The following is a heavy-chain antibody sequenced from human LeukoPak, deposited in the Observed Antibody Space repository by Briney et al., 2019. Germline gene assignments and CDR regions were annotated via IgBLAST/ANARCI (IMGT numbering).Heavy chain of an antibody. D-gene: IGHD5-18*01. CDR3: AKEGGYNYGYLDY. Sequence: GGPLRLSCAVSGFTYSSYAMSWVRQAPGKGLEGVSTISGSGDTYYVDSVKGRFTISRDNSKNTLYLQMNSLRAEDTAVYYCAKEGGYNYGYLDYWGQGSLVTVSS. V-gene: IGHV3-23*01. CDR1: GFTYSSYA. CDR2: ISGSGDT. J-gene: IGHJ4*02.